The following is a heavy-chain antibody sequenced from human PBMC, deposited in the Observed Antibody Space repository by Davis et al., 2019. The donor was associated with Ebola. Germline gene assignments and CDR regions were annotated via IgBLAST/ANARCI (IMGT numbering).Heavy chain of an antibody. V-gene: IGHV5-51*01. Sequence: GESLKISCKDSGNSFTSHWIGWVRQMPGKGLEWMGIIYTGDSDTRYSPSFRGQVTFSADKSIKTAFLQWSSLKASDTAMYYCASLRRTITGMDDAFDIWGQGTMVTVSS. CDR1: GNSFTSHW. J-gene: IGHJ3*02. CDR2: IYTGDSDT. D-gene: IGHD1-20*01. CDR3: ASLRRTITGMDDAFDI.